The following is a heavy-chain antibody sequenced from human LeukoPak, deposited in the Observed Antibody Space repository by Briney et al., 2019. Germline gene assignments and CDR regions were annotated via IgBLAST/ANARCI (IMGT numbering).Heavy chain of an antibody. V-gene: IGHV3-30-3*02. D-gene: IGHD3-10*01. CDR3: AKPLWFHGGPFDY. CDR2: ISYDGSNK. Sequence: GGSLRLSCAASGFTFSSYAMHWVRQAPGKGLEWVAVISYDGSNKYYADSVKGRFTISRDNSKNTLYLQMNSLRAEDTAVYYCAKPLWFHGGPFDYWGQGTLVTVSS. J-gene: IGHJ4*02. CDR1: GFTFSSYA.